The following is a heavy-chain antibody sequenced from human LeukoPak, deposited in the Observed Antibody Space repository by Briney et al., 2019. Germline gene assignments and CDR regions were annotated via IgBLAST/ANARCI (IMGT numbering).Heavy chain of an antibody. CDR3: ARDPEPAAGLPDY. D-gene: IGHD6-13*01. Sequence: GGSLRLSCATSEFTFSSYWKSWLRQAPGKGLEWVANIKQDGSEEYYVDSVKGQFTISRDNAKNSLYLQMNSLRAEDTAVYYCARDPEPAAGLPDYWGQGTLVTVSS. J-gene: IGHJ4*02. V-gene: IGHV3-7*01. CDR1: EFTFSSYW. CDR2: IKQDGSEE.